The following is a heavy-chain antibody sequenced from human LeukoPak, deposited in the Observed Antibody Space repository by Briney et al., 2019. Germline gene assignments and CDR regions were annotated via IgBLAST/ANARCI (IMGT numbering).Heavy chain of an antibody. D-gene: IGHD6-13*01. CDR3: ARGLEEQHQFDY. CDR2: IYYSGST. Sequence: SETLSLTFTVSGGSISSGDYYWSWIRQPPGKGLEWIGYIYYSGSTYYNPSLKSRVTISVDTSKNQFSLKLSSVTAADTAVYYCARGLEEQHQFDYWGQGTLVTVSS. V-gene: IGHV4-30-4*01. CDR1: GGSISSGDYY. J-gene: IGHJ4*02.